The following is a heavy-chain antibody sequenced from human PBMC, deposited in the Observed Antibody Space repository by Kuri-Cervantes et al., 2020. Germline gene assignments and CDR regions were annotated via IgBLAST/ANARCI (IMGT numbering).Heavy chain of an antibody. CDR3: ARVEYSSSWYSYYSYYGMDV. CDR1: GFPFSSYA. V-gene: IGHV3-23*01. J-gene: IGHJ6*02. D-gene: IGHD6-13*01. Sequence: GESLKISCAASGFPFSSYAMSWVRQAPGKGLEWVSAISGSGGSTYYADSVKGRFTISRDNSKNTLYLQMNSLRAEDTAVYYCARVEYSSSWYSYYSYYGMDVWGQGTTVTVSS. CDR2: ISGSGGST.